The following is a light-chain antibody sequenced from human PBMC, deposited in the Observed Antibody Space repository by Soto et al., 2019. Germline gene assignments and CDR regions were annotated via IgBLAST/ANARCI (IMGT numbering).Light chain of an antibody. Sequence: QSVLTQPPSVSGAAGQGVTISCTGSSSNIGAGYDVHWYQQLPGTAPKLLIYGNSNRPSGVPDRFSGSKSGTSASLAITGLQAEDEADYYCQSYDSSLSGSNVFGTGTKVTVL. CDR1: SSNIGAGYD. CDR2: GNS. V-gene: IGLV1-40*01. CDR3: QSYDSSLSGSNV. J-gene: IGLJ1*01.